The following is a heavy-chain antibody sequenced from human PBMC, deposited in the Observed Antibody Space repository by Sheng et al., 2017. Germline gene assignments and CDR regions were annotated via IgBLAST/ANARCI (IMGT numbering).Heavy chain of an antibody. CDR2: ISYDGKNK. CDR1: GFTFSRYA. Sequence: QVQLVESGGGVVQPGRSLRLSCAASGFTFSRYAMHWVRQAPGKGLEWVAVISYDGKNKYYADSVKGRFTISRDNSKDTLYLQMNSLRAEDTAVYYCARDQGENFDWFHTFDYWGQGTLVPVSS. V-gene: IGHV3-30*04. J-gene: IGHJ4*02. CDR3: ARDQGENFDWFHTFDY. D-gene: IGHD3-9*01.